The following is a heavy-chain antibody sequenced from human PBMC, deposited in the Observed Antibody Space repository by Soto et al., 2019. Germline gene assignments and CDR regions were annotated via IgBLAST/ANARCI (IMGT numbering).Heavy chain of an antibody. J-gene: IGHJ4*02. V-gene: IGHV2-5*02. CDR1: GCSLSTSGEG. CDR2: LFWEDDK. Sequence: QITLKESGPTLVKPTQTLTLTFTFSGCSLSTSGEGVGWIHQPQGEALEWLELLFWEDDKRYSPSLKSKLTSTQDTSKNQVVLTVTSMDPVDTGTYYCAHRRAAPDPRFDYWGQGALVTVSS. D-gene: IGHD6-6*01. CDR3: AHRRAAPDPRFDY.